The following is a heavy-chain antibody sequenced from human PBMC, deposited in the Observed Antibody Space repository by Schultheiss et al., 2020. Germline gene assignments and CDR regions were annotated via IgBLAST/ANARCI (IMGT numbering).Heavy chain of an antibody. CDR3: ARAPSDFQKTGWFVFDH. Sequence: GGSLRLSCAGFGLSFSNFGMNWVRQAPGKGLQWISYISADGSTTYYADSVKGRFTISRDNVKTSLSLQLSSLRDDDTAVYYCARAPSDFQKTGWFVFDHWGQGTLVTVSS. D-gene: IGHD6-19*01. V-gene: IGHV3-48*02. CDR2: ISADGSTT. CDR1: GLSFSNFG. J-gene: IGHJ4*02.